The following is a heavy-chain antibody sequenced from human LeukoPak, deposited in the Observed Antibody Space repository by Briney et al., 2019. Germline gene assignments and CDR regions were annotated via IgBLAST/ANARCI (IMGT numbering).Heavy chain of an antibody. Sequence: GSSVKVSCKASGGTFSTYVISWVRQAPGQGLEWMGGIIPVFGTANYAEKFQDRVTITADKSTSTAYMELSSLRSEDTAIYYCATYRQVLLPFESWGQGTLVTVSS. V-gene: IGHV1-69*06. CDR2: IIPVFGTA. CDR1: GGTFSTYV. D-gene: IGHD2-8*02. CDR3: ATYRQVLLPFES. J-gene: IGHJ4*02.